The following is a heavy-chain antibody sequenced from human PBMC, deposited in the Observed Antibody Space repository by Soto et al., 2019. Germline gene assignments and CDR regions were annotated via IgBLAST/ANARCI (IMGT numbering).Heavy chain of an antibody. CDR3: ACIAVAGYYYGMDV. D-gene: IGHD6-19*01. CDR1: GFTFSNYA. V-gene: IGHV3-30-3*01. J-gene: IGHJ6*02. Sequence: SLRLSCAASGFTFSNYAMHWVRQAPGKGLEWVAVISYDGSNKYYADSVKGRFTISRDNSKNTLYLQTNSLRADDTAVYYCACIAVAGYYYGMDVWGQGTTVTVSS. CDR2: ISYDGSNK.